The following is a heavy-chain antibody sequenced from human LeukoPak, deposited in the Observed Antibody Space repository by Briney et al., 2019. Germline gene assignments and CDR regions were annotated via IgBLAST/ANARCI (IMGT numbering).Heavy chain of an antibody. Sequence: SCKASGGTFSSYAMSWVRQAPGKGLEWVSAISGNGGSTYNADSVKGRFTISRDNSKNTLYLQMNSLRAEDTAVYYRAKETGYSTSWSKPFDYWGQGTLVTVSS. CDR2: ISGNGGST. J-gene: IGHJ4*02. CDR1: GGTFSSYA. V-gene: IGHV3-23*01. D-gene: IGHD6-13*01. CDR3: AKETGYSTSWSKPFDY.